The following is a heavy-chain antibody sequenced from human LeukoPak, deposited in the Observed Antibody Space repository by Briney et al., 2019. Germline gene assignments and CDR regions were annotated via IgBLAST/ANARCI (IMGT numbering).Heavy chain of an antibody. V-gene: IGHV4-4*02. CDR3: ARHRGPYYYYYYMDV. CDR1: IGSISSSKW. Sequence: SETLSLTCSVSIGSISSSKWWSWVRQSPVKGLEWIGEIYLYGTTNYNPSFTSRVTMSVDRSRNQFSLKLSSVTAADTAVYYCARHRGPYYYYYYMDVWGKGTTVTVSS. CDR2: IYLYGTT. J-gene: IGHJ6*03.